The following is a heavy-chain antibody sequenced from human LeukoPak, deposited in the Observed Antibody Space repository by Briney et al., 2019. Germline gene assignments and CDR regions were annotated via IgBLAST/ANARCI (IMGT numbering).Heavy chain of an antibody. V-gene: IGHV1-69*05. CDR3: ARERSGGYHDY. CDR2: IIPIFGTA. J-gene: IGHJ4*02. CDR1: GGTFSSYA. D-gene: IGHD2-15*01. Sequence: GASVKVSCKASGGTFSSYAISWVRQAPGQGLEWMGGIIPIFGTANYAQKFQGRVTITTDESTSAAYMELSSLRSEDTAVYYCARERSGGYHDYWGQGTLVTVSS.